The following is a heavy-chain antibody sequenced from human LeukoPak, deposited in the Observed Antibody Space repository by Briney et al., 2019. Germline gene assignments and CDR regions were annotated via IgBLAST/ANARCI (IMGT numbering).Heavy chain of an antibody. Sequence: PGGSLRLSCAASGFTFSSYWMHWVRQAPGKGLEWVSSISGTSTYIYYADSMKGRVTISRDYSKNSLYLQMDSLRAEDTAVYYCAREVFSGDYSPQYYYYGMDVWGQGATVTVSS. J-gene: IGHJ6*02. CDR2: ISGTSTYI. D-gene: IGHD4-17*01. V-gene: IGHV3-21*06. CDR1: GFTFSSYW. CDR3: AREVFSGDYSPQYYYYGMDV.